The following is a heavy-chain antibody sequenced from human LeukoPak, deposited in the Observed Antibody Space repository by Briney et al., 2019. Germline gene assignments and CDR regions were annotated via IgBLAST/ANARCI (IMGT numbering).Heavy chain of an antibody. CDR2: IYYSGST. D-gene: IGHD2-2*02. CDR1: GGSISSSSYY. V-gene: IGHV4-39*07. J-gene: IGHJ4*02. Sequence: SETLSLTCTVSGGSISSSSYYWGWIRQPPGKGLEWIGSIYYSGSTYYNPSLKSRVTISVDTSKNQFSLKLSSVTAADTAVYYCARAKKVVPAAILDYWGQGTLVTVSS. CDR3: ARAKKVVPAAILDY.